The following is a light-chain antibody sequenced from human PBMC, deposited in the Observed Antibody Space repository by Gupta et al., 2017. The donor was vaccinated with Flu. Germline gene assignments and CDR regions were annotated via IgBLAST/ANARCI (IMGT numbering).Light chain of an antibody. V-gene: IGKV2-30*01. J-gene: IGKJ1*01. CDR3: RQCERWPRT. CDR2: QVS. Sequence: GTLGQPASCGGRFSQSFGYSDGRSYLNWLQQRPGQAPRGLICQVSHRESGVPDRFSGSGSGNDFTLKISSIEAEDVGVYYRRQCERWPRTFGQGTKVEIK. CDR1: QSFGYSDGRSY.